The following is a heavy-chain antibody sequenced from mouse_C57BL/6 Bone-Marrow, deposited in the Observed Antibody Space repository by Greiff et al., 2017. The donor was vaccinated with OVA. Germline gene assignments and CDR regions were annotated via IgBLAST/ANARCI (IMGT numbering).Heavy chain of an antibody. D-gene: IGHD2-5*01. J-gene: IGHJ2*01. V-gene: IGHV1-76*01. CDR1: GYTFTDYY. CDR2: IYPGSGNT. Sequence: VQLQQSGAELVRPGASVKLSCKASGYTFTDYYINWVNQRPGQGLEWIARIYPGSGNTYYNEKFKGKATLTAEKSSSTAYMQLSSLTSEDSAVYFCARNPSYYSNLGYWGQGTTLTVSS. CDR3: ARNPSYYSNLGY.